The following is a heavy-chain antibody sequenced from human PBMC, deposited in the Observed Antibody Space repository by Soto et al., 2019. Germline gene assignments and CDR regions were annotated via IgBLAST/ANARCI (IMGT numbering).Heavy chain of an antibody. CDR3: ARERGIAAAVYYYGMDV. J-gene: IGHJ6*02. CDR2: ISYDGSNK. CDR1: GFTFSSYA. V-gene: IGHV3-30-3*01. D-gene: IGHD6-13*01. Sequence: GSLRLSCAASGFTFSSYAMHWVRQAPGKGLEWVAVISYDGSNKYYADSVKGRFTISRDNSKNTLYLQMNSLRAEDTAVYYCARERGIAAAVYYYGMDVWGQGTTVTVSS.